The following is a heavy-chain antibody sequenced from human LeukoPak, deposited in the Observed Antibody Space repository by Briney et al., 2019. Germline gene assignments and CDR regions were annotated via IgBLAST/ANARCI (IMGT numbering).Heavy chain of an antibody. D-gene: IGHD6-13*01. J-gene: IGHJ4*02. CDR3: ALSSSWYVFFQFY. CDR2: ISSSSSTI. Sequence: GGSLRLSCAASGFTFSSYSMNWVRQAPGKGLEWVSYISSSSSTIYYADSVKGRFTISRDNSKNTLYLQMNSLRAEDTAVYCCALSSSWYVFFQFYWGQGTLVTVSS. CDR1: GFTFSSYS. V-gene: IGHV3-48*01.